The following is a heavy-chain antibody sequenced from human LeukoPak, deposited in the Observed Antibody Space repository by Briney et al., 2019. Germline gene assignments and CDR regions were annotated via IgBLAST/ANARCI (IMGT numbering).Heavy chain of an antibody. CDR2: IIYSGNT. CDR3: ARGRGL. CDR1: SGSISSTSYY. J-gene: IGHJ4*02. D-gene: IGHD3-10*01. Sequence: SETLSLTCTASSGSISSTSYYWGWIRQPPGRGLEWIGGIIYSGNTYYNPSLKSRVTISVDTTKNQFSLKLTSVTAADTAVYYCARGRGLWGQGTLVTVSS. V-gene: IGHV4-39*07.